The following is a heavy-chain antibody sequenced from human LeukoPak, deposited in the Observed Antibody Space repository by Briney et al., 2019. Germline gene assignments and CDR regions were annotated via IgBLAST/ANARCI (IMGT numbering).Heavy chain of an antibody. Sequence: PGRSLRLSCAASGFTFSSYAMHWVRQAPGKGLEWVAVISYDGSNKYYADSVKGRFTISRDNSKNTLYLQMNSLRAEDTAVYYCARSPTPTGYYDFWSGYFPSTNYYGVDVWGQGTTVTVSS. D-gene: IGHD3-3*01. CDR3: ARSPTPTGYYDFWSGYFPSTNYYGVDV. CDR2: ISYDGSNK. CDR1: GFTFSSYA. J-gene: IGHJ6*02. V-gene: IGHV3-30-3*01.